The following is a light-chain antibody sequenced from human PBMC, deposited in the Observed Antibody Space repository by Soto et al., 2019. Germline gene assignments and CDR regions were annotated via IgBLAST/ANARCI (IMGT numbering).Light chain of an antibody. CDR3: CSYAGSSPLYV. CDR2: EGS. V-gene: IGLV2-23*01. CDR1: SSDVGSYNL. J-gene: IGLJ1*01. Sequence: SVLTAPASLSCSPGRSITISCTGTSSDVGSYNLVSWYQQHPGKAPKLMIYEGSKRPSGVSNRFSGSKSGNTASLTISGLQAEDEADYYCCSYAGSSPLYVFGTGNKVTVL.